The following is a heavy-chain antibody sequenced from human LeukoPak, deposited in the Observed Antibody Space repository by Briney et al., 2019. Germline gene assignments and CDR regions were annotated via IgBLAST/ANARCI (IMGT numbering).Heavy chain of an antibody. V-gene: IGHV5-10-1*01. Sequence: GESLKISCKGSGYTFATYWIGWVRQMPGKGLEWMGRIAPTDSSTNYSPSFQGHVTISADKSFSTAYLQWSSLKASDTAMYYCTRTARYFDKTDNFDYWGQGTLVTVSS. J-gene: IGHJ4*02. CDR2: IAPTDSST. D-gene: IGHD3-9*01. CDR3: TRTARYFDKTDNFDY. CDR1: GYTFATYW.